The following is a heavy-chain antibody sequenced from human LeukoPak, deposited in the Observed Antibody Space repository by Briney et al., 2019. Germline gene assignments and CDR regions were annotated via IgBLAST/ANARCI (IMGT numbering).Heavy chain of an antibody. CDR2: VTGSSSNT. J-gene: IGHJ4*02. V-gene: IGHV3-23*01. D-gene: IGHD2-2*01. Sequence: GGSLRLSCAASGFTFSNYAMTWVRQAPGKGLEWVSVVTGSSSNTYYADSVKGRFTISRDNSKNMLYLEMNSLRVEDTAIYYCAKDRSSTTSCSNYWGRGTLVTVSS. CDR1: GFTFSNYA. CDR3: AKDRSSTTSCSNY.